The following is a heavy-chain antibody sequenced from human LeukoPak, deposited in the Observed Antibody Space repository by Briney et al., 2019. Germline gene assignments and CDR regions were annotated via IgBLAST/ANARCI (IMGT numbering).Heavy chain of an antibody. CDR2: IYYSGST. V-gene: IGHV4-39*07. J-gene: IGHJ5*02. CDR1: GGSISSSSYY. Sequence: PSETLSLTCTVSGGSISSSSYYWGWIRQPPGKGLEWIGSIYYSGSTYYNPSLKSRVTISVDTPKNQFSLKLSSVTAADTAVYYCARATVVVVAATSVRNWFDPWGQGTLVTVSS. D-gene: IGHD2-15*01. CDR3: ARATVVVVAATSVRNWFDP.